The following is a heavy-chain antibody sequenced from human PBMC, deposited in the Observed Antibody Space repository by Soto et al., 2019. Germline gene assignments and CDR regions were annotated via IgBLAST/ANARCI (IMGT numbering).Heavy chain of an antibody. J-gene: IGHJ4*02. CDR1: GGSINSYY. CDR3: PAPPRY. V-gene: IGHV4-59*01. D-gene: IGHD2-2*01. Sequence: QVQLQESGPGLVKPSETLSLTCTVSGGSINSYYWSWIRQSPEKGLEWIGYIYGSGSTNYNPSLKTPVTISVDTSNNHFSLSLTSVTAPHTAVYYCPAPPRYWGQGTLVTVSS. CDR2: IYGSGST.